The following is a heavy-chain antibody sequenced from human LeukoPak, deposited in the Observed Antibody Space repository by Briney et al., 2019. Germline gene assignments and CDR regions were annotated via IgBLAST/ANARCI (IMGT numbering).Heavy chain of an antibody. D-gene: IGHD6-13*01. Sequence: GGSVRLSCVASGFTFSENWMHWVRQAPRKGLAWASHINRDGGLTNYADSVKGRLTISRDNARNTVYLQMSSLRVEDTAIYFCAREEHRLAEAGTSAFDLGGQGTLVTVSP. V-gene: IGHV3-74*01. CDR1: GFTFSENW. J-gene: IGHJ3*01. CDR3: AREEHRLAEAGTSAFDL. CDR2: INRDGGLT.